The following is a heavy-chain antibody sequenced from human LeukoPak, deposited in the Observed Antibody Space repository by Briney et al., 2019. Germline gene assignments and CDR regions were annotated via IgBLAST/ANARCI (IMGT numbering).Heavy chain of an antibody. CDR1: GGSISSSSYY. Sequence: SETLSLTCTVSGGSISSSSYYWGWIRQPPGKGLEWIGSIYYSGSTYYNPSLKSRVTISVDTSKNQFSLKLSSVTAADTAVYYCARDRGHDYSNYEVDYWGQGTLVTVSS. CDR2: IYYSGST. J-gene: IGHJ4*02. CDR3: ARDRGHDYSNYEVDY. D-gene: IGHD4-11*01. V-gene: IGHV4-39*07.